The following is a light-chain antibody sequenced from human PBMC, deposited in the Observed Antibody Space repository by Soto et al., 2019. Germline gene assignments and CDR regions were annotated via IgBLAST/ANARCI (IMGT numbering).Light chain of an antibody. CDR3: QQYNSYWT. CDR2: DAP. V-gene: IGKV1-5*01. J-gene: IGKJ1*01. Sequence: DIQMTQSPSTLSASVGDRVTITCRASQSISSWWAWYQQKPGKAPKLLIYDAPSLESGVPSRFSGSGSGTEFPLTISSLQPDDFASYYSQQYNSYWTFGQGTKVEIK. CDR1: QSISSW.